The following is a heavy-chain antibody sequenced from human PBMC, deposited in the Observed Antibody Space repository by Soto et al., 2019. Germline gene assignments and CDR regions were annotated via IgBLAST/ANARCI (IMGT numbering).Heavy chain of an antibody. CDR2: ISGTGGIT. CDR1: GFIFSSYA. V-gene: IGHV3-23*01. Sequence: GGSLRLSCAASGFIFSSYAMSWVRQAPGKGLEWVSAISGTGGITYYADSVKGRFTISRDNSKNTLYLQMNSLRAEDTAVYYCAKDGRRGTRERFDPWGQGTLVTVSS. CDR3: AKDGRRGTRERFDP. D-gene: IGHD1-7*01. J-gene: IGHJ5*02.